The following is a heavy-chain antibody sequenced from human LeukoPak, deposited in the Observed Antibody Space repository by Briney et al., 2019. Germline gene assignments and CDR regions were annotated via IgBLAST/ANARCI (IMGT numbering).Heavy chain of an antibody. V-gene: IGHV3-21*01. D-gene: IGHD2-21*02. J-gene: IGHJ3*02. CDR1: GFTFSSYS. CDR3: ARDLGVAASSPDAFDI. CDR2: ISSSSYI. Sequence: PGGSLRLSCAASGFTFSSYSMNWVRQAPGKGLEWVSSISSSSYIYYADSVKGRFTISRDNAKNSLYLQMNSLRAEDTAVYYCARDLGVAASSPDAFDIWGQGTMVTVSS.